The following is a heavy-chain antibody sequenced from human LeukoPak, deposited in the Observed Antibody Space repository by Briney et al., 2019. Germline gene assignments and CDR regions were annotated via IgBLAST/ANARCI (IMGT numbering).Heavy chain of an antibody. V-gene: IGHV1-46*01. CDR2: INPSGGST. D-gene: IGHD2-8*01. CDR1: GYNFISYY. CDR3: AREDVVLVDAVRYYYYGMDV. J-gene: IGHJ6*02. Sequence: ASVRVSCKASGYNFISYYMHWVRQAPGQGLEWMGIINPSGGSTSYAQKFQDRVTMTRDTSTSTVYMELSSLKSEDTAVYYCAREDVVLVDAVRYYYYGMDVWGQGTTVTVSS.